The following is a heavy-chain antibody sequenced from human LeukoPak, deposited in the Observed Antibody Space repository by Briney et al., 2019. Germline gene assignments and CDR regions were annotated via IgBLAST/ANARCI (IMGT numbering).Heavy chain of an antibody. CDR3: ASLRRYYDFWSGTAGAFDI. J-gene: IGHJ3*02. D-gene: IGHD3-3*01. CDR2: IKQDGSEK. Sequence: PGGSLRLSCAASGFTFSSYWMSWVRQAPGKGLEWVANIKQDGSEKYYVDSMKGRFTISRDNAKNSLYLQMNSLRAEDTAVYYCASLRRYYDFWSGTAGAFDIWGQGTMVTVSS. V-gene: IGHV3-7*01. CDR1: GFTFSSYW.